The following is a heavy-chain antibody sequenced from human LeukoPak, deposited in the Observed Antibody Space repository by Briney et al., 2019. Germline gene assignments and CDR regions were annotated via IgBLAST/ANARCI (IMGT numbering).Heavy chain of an antibody. V-gene: IGHV3-21*01. D-gene: IGHD6-19*01. CDR2: IGSTSSYI. Sequence: GGSLRLSCAGSGFTFSSYSMNWVRQAPGKGLEWVSSIGSTSSYIYYADSVKGRFTISRDNAKNSLYLEMNSLRAEDTAVFYCARGHGSGWYYYDYWGQGTLVTVSS. J-gene: IGHJ4*02. CDR1: GFTFSSYS. CDR3: ARGHGSGWYYYDY.